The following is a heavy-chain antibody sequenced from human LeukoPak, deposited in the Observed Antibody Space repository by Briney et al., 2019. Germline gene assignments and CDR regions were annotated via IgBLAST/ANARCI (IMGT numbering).Heavy chain of an antibody. Sequence: PSETLCLTCTVSGGSISSGSYYWSWIRQPAGRGLEWIGRIYSSGSTNYNPSLKSRVTFSVDTSKSQFSLKLSSVTAADTAVYYCATSGATTATTWGGNWFDPWGQGALVTVSS. D-gene: IGHD4-17*01. CDR1: GGSISSGSYY. CDR3: ATSGATTATTWGGNWFDP. J-gene: IGHJ5*02. V-gene: IGHV4-61*02. CDR2: IYSSGST.